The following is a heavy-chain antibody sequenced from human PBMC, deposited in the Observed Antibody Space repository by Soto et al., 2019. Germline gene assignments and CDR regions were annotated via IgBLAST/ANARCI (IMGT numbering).Heavy chain of an antibody. D-gene: IGHD3-22*01. CDR3: AKDHYDNSGYYDFDD. V-gene: IGHV3-30*18. CDR1: GFTFSSYG. J-gene: IGHJ4*02. Sequence: QVQLVESGGGVVQPGRSLRLSCAASGFTFSSYGMHRVRQAPGKGLEWAAVISNDGSNRYYADSVKGRFTISRDNSENTLYLQMNSLRAEDTAVYYCAKDHYDNSGYYDFDDWGQGTLVTVSS. CDR2: ISNDGSNR.